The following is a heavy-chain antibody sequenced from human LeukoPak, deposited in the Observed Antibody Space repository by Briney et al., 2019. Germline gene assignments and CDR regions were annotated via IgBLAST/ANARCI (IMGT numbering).Heavy chain of an antibody. Sequence: SQTLSLTCTVSGGSISSGGYYWSWIRQRPGEGLGWIGYIYYSGSTYYNPSLKSRVTISVDTSKNQFSLKLSSVTAADTAVYYCARVRIYSYGPEAIFDYWGQGTLVTVSS. CDR3: ARVRIYSYGPEAIFDY. J-gene: IGHJ4*02. CDR2: IYYSGST. V-gene: IGHV4-31*03. D-gene: IGHD5-18*01. CDR1: GGSISSGGYY.